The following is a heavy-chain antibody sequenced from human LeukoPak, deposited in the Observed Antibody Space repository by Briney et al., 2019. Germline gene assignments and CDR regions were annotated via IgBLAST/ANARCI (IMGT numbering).Heavy chain of an antibody. CDR1: GGSISSYY. Sequence: PSETLSLTCTVSGGSISSYYWSWIRQPPGKGLEWIGYIYYSGSTNYNLSLKSRVTISVDTSKNQFSLKLSSVTAADTAVYYCARISRYYYYYYMDVWGKGTTVTVSS. J-gene: IGHJ6*03. CDR2: IYYSGST. D-gene: IGHD6-13*01. CDR3: ARISRYYYYYYMDV. V-gene: IGHV4-59*01.